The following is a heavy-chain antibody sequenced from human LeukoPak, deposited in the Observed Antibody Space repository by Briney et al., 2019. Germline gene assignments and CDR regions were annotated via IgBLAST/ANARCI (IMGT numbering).Heavy chain of an antibody. CDR3: ARQYYYYMDV. Sequence: GGSLRLSFAASGFSFKTYSMNWVRQAPGKGLEWVSYISSSSSTIYYADSVKGRFTISRDNAKNSLYLQMNSLRAEDTAVYYCARQYYYYMDVWGKGTTVTVSS. J-gene: IGHJ6*03. CDR1: GFSFKTYS. V-gene: IGHV3-48*01. CDR2: ISSSSSTI.